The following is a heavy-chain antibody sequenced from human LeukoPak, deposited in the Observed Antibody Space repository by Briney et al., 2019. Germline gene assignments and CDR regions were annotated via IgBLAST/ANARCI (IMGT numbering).Heavy chain of an antibody. CDR2: ISSSGST. V-gene: IGHV4-34*01. Sequence: PSETLSLTCAVYGGSFSGYYWSWIRQPPGKGLEWIGRISSSGSTNYNPSLKGRVTISVDTSKNQFSLKLSSVTAADTAVYFCARGPYSYDSSGAFDIWGQGTMVTVSS. D-gene: IGHD3-22*01. CDR1: GGSFSGYY. CDR3: ARGPYSYDSSGAFDI. J-gene: IGHJ3*02.